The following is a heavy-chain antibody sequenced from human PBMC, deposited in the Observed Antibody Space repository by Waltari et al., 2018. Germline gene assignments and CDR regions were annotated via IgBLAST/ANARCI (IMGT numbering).Heavy chain of an antibody. CDR1: GGSISSYF. CDR3: AREGSSVVDYYYYMDV. Sequence: QVQLQESGPGLVKPSKNFSLTSTFTGGSISSYFWNLIRQPAGTGLDWIARIHTSVSIHYSPFIKSRVTMSVDTSKNQFCLKLSSVTAADTAVYYCAREGSSVVDYYYYMDVWGKGTTVTVSS. D-gene: IGHD6-19*01. V-gene: IGHV4-4*07. J-gene: IGHJ6*03. CDR2: IHTSVSI.